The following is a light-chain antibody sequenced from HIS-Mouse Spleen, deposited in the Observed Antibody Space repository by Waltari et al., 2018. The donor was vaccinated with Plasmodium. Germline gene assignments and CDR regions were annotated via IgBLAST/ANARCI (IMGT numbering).Light chain of an antibody. V-gene: IGLV3-10*01. CDR1: ALPKKY. J-gene: IGLJ3*02. CDR3: YSTDSSGNHRV. CDR2: GDS. Sequence: SYELTQPPSVSVSPGQTARITCSGDALPKKYAYWYQQKSGQAPVLVIYGDSKRPSGIPERFSGSSSGTMATLTISGAQLEDEADYYCYSTDSSGNHRVFGGGTKLTVL.